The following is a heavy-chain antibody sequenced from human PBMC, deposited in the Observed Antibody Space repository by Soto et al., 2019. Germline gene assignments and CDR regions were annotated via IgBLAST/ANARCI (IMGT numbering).Heavy chain of an antibody. CDR3: ARQVVLVEMATIEVNYHHYGMAG. Sequence: GESLKISCKGSGYSFTSYWISWVRQMPGKGLEWMGRIDPSDSYTNYSPSFQGHVTISADKSISTAYLQWSSLKASDTAMYYCARQVVLVEMATIEVNYHHYGMAGRGQRTAVTVSS. D-gene: IGHD5-12*01. J-gene: IGHJ6*02. CDR2: IDPSDSYT. V-gene: IGHV5-10-1*01. CDR1: GYSFTSYW.